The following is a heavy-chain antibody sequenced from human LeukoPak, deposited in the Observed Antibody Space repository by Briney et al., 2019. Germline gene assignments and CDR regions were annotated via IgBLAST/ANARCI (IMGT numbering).Heavy chain of an antibody. Sequence: GGSLRLSCAASGFTFSSYGMHWVRQAPGKGLEWVAFIRYDGSNKYYADSVKGRFTISRDNSKNTLYLQMNSLKTEDTAVYYCATDQRWELPLNYWGQGTLVTVSS. J-gene: IGHJ4*02. CDR1: GFTFSSYG. V-gene: IGHV3-30*02. D-gene: IGHD1-26*01. CDR2: IRYDGSNK. CDR3: ATDQRWELPLNY.